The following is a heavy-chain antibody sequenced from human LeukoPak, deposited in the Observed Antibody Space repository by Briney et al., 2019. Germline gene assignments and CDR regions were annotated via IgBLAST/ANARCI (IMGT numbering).Heavy chain of an antibody. CDR3: AREGPYDTDYGY. Sequence: PGGSLRLSCAASGFTFSSYSMNWVRQAPGTGLEWVSSISSSSSYIYYADSVKGRFTISRDNAKNSLYLQMNSLRAEDTAVYYCAREGPYDTDYGYWGQGTLVTVSS. CDR2: ISSSSSYI. J-gene: IGHJ4*02. D-gene: IGHD3-9*01. V-gene: IGHV3-21*01. CDR1: GFTFSSYS.